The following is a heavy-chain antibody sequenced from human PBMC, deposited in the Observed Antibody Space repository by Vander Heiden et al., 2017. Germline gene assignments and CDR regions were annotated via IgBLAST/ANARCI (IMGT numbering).Heavy chain of an antibody. J-gene: IGHJ4*02. CDR2: INPNSGDT. Sequence: QVQLVQTGAEVKKPGASVKVSCKASGYPFSGYYMHWVRQAPGQGLEWMGWINPNSGDTNYAQKFQGRVTMTRDTSISTAYMELRRLRSDDMAVYYCATYRSSWFYFDYWGQGTLVTVSS. D-gene: IGHD6-13*01. CDR1: GYPFSGYY. CDR3: ATYRSSWFYFDY. V-gene: IGHV1-2*02.